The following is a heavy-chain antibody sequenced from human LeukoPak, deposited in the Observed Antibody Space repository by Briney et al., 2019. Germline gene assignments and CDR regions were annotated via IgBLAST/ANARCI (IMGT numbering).Heavy chain of an antibody. Sequence: GGSLRLSCAASGFTFNSYAMSWVRQAPGKGLEWVSGISGSGVTTYYADSVKGRFIIARDNSKNTLYLQMNSLRAEDTAVYYCARVVLLWFGELLEKIPGGAFDIWGQGTMVTVSS. V-gene: IGHV3-23*01. CDR2: ISGSGVTT. J-gene: IGHJ3*02. D-gene: IGHD3-10*01. CDR1: GFTFNSYA. CDR3: ARVVLLWFGELLEKIPGGAFDI.